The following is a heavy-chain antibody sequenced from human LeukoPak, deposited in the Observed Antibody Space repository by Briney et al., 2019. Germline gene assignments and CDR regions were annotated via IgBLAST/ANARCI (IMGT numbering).Heavy chain of an antibody. CDR1: GFAFGSYA. CDR2: ISSTGGST. Sequence: PGGSLRLSCAASGFAFGSYAMSWVRQAPGKGLEWVSSISSTGGSTYYAISVKGRFTISRGNSEKTQYLQMTSLRAEDLATYYCARVLSGSTGDYGMDVWGQGTTVTVSS. D-gene: IGHD3-10*01. J-gene: IGHJ6*02. V-gene: IGHV3-23*01. CDR3: ARVLSGSTGDYGMDV.